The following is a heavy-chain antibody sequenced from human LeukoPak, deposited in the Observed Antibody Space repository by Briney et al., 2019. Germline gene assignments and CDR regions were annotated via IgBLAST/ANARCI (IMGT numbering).Heavy chain of an antibody. CDR2: ISWNSGSI. V-gene: IGHV3-9*01. CDR3: ATLGYCSGGSCYPRLIDY. Sequence: PGRSLRLSCAASGFTFDDYAMHWVRQAPGKGLEWVSGISWNSGSIGYADSVKGRFTISRDNAKNSLYLQMNSLRAEDTALYYCATLGYCSGGSCYPRLIDYWGQGTLVTVSS. CDR1: GFTFDDYA. D-gene: IGHD2-15*01. J-gene: IGHJ4*02.